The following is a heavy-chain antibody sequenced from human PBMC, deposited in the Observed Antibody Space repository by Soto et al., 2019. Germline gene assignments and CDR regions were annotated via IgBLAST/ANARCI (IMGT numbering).Heavy chain of an antibody. Sequence: GESLKISCKGSGYSFTSYWIGWVRQMAGKGLEWMGIIYPGDSDTRYSPSFQGQVTISADKSISTAYLQWSSLKASDTAMYYCARRAHSDSSQLYGMDVWGQGTTVTVSS. J-gene: IGHJ6*02. CDR1: GYSFTSYW. CDR2: IYPGDSDT. V-gene: IGHV5-51*01. CDR3: ARRAHSDSSQLYGMDV. D-gene: IGHD3-22*01.